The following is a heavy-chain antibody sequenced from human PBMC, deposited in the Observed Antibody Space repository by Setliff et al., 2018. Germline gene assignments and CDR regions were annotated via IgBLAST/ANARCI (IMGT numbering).Heavy chain of an antibody. J-gene: IGHJ5*02. CDR3: ARTSTYVLGSGSYWDRWFDP. D-gene: IGHD3-10*01. CDR1: GDSLSGDNYF. V-gene: IGHV4-30-4*02. CDR2: IYYTGKT. Sequence: SETLSLTCTVSGDSLSGDNYFWSWIRHLPGKGLQWLGHIYYTGKTYYNPSLKSRLEMSVDTSKREFALRLSSVTVADTAVYYCARTSTYVLGSGSYWDRWFDPWSQGTLVTVSS.